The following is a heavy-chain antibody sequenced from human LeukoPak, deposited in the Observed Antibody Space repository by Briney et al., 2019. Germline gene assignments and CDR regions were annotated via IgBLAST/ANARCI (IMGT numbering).Heavy chain of an antibody. Sequence: GSLRLSCAASGFTFSSYAMSWIRQPPGKGLEWIGSIYYSGSTYYNPSLKSRVTISVDTSKNQFSLKLSSVTAADTAVYYCARHARQGIAAAGFDYWGQGTLVTVSS. J-gene: IGHJ4*02. V-gene: IGHV4-39*01. CDR1: GFTFSSYA. CDR2: IYYSGST. CDR3: ARHARQGIAAAGFDY. D-gene: IGHD6-13*01.